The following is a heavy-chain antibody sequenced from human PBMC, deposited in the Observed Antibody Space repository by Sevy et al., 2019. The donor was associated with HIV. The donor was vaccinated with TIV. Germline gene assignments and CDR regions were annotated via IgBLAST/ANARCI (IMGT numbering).Heavy chain of an antibody. V-gene: IGHV1-18*01. CDR2: ISAYNGNT. Sequence: ASVKVSCKASGYTFTSYGISWVRQAPGQGLEWMGWISAYNGNTNYAQKLQGRVTMTTDTSTSTVYMERRSLRSDDTAVYYCARGEEWELSLYYFDYWGQGTLVTVSS. CDR3: ARGEEWELSLYYFDY. J-gene: IGHJ4*02. CDR1: GYTFTSYG. D-gene: IGHD1-26*01.